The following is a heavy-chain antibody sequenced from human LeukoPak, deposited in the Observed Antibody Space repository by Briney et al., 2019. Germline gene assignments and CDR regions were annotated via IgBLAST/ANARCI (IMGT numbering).Heavy chain of an antibody. V-gene: IGHV1-24*01. CDR3: AAGEWEQLLDY. CDR1: GHTLTELS. Sequence: ASVKVSCKVSGHTLTELSLHWVRQAPGKGLEWMGGFDPGGGKIIYAQKFQGRVTMTEDTSTETAYMEFNSLRSEDTAVYYCAAGEWEQLLDYWGQGTLVTVSS. J-gene: IGHJ4*02. CDR2: FDPGGGKI. D-gene: IGHD5-24*01.